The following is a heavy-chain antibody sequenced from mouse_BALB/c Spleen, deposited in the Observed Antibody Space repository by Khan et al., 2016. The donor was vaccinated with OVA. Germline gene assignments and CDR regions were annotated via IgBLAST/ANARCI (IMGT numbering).Heavy chain of an antibody. Sequence: EVQLQESGPGLVKPSQSLSLTCTVTGYSITSGYAWNWIRQFPGNKLEWMGYISYSGGTSYNPSLKSRISITRDTSKNQFFLQLNSVTTEDTATYYYARGNYYGYYFDYWGQGTPLTVSS. V-gene: IGHV3-2*02. D-gene: IGHD1-1*01. CDR1: GYSITSGYA. CDR2: ISYSGGT. J-gene: IGHJ2*01. CDR3: ARGNYYGYYFDY.